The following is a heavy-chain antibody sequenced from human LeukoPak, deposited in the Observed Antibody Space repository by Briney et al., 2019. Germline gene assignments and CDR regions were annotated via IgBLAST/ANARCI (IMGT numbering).Heavy chain of an antibody. CDR3: ARGGDSSGYLNHYYYGMDV. CDR2: IHFSGNT. CDR1: SASIRTYY. V-gene: IGHV4-59*08. D-gene: IGHD3-22*01. Sequence: SQSLSLACLVSSASIRTYYWNWTSQYPGKGLEWIRFIHFSGNTHYKPTRRSRVTMSVDTSKNQFSLKLTAVTAADTAVYFCARGGDSSGYLNHYYYGMDVWGQGTTVTVSS. J-gene: IGHJ6*02.